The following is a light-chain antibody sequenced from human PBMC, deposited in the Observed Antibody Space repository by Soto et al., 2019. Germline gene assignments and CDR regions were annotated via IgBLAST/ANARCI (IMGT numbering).Light chain of an antibody. CDR1: QSVSNSY. V-gene: IGKV3-20*01. CDR2: RAS. CDR3: EQYANSPLT. J-gene: IGKJ4*01. Sequence: EIVLTQSPGTLSLSPGERATLSCRASQSVSNSYLAWYQQKPGQAPRLLIYRASIRATGIPDRFSGSGSGTDFTLTIIRLEPEDFAVYCCEQYANSPLTFGGGTKVEIK.